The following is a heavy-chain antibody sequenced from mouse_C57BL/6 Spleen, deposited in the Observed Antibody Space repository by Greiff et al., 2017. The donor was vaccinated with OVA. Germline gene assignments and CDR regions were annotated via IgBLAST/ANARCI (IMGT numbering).Heavy chain of an antibody. J-gene: IGHJ2*01. CDR1: GYTFTDYN. D-gene: IGHD1-1*01. CDR2: INPNNGGT. V-gene: IGHV1-18*01. CDR3: ARRLDYYGSSYDFDY. Sequence: DVKLVESGPELVKPGASVKIPCKASGYTFTDYNMDWVKQSHGKSLEWIGDINPNNGGTIYNQKFKGKATLTVDKSSSTAYMELRSLTSEDTAVYYCARRLDYYGSSYDFDYWGQGTTLTVSS.